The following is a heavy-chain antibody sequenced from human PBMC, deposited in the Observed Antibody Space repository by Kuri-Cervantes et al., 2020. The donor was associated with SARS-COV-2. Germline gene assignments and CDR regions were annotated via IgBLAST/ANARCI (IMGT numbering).Heavy chain of an antibody. J-gene: IGHJ4*02. V-gene: IGHV1-2*02. CDR1: GYTLTGYY. Sequence: ASVKVSCKASGYTLTGYYMHWVRQAPGQGLEWMGWINPNSGGTNYAQKFQGRVTMTRDTSISTAYMELSRLRSDDTAVYYCASSGITGTLTGFDYWGQGTLVTVSS. CDR3: ASSGITGTLTGFDY. CDR2: INPNSGGT. D-gene: IGHD1/OR15-1a*01.